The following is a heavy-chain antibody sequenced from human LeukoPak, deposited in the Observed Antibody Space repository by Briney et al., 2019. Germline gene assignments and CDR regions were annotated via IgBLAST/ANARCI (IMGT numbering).Heavy chain of an antibody. CDR1: GGSIRTSSYY. V-gene: IGHV4-39*07. CDR3: ATRIVRATYWFDP. Sequence: PQTLSLTCTVSGGSIRTSSYYWGWICHPPRKGLGWIVGIYFIGGTYYNPSLKSRVTISVDTSKNQFSLKLSSVTAADTAVYYCATRIVRATYWFDPWGQGTLVTVSS. D-gene: IGHD1-26*01. J-gene: IGHJ5*02. CDR2: IYFIGGT.